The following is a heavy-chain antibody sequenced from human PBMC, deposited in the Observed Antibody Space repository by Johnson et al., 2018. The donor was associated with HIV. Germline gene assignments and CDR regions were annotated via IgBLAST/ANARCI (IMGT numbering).Heavy chain of an antibody. CDR2: IGSAGDT. J-gene: IGHJ3*01. Sequence: VQLVESGGGLVQPGGSLRLSCAASGFTFSSYDIHWVRQGTGKGLEWVSGIGSAGDTYYPGSVKGRFTISRENAKNSLYLQMNSLRAGDTAMYYCARKNYDSPGAFDFWGQGTMVTVSS. D-gene: IGHD3-22*01. V-gene: IGHV3-13*01. CDR1: GFTFSSYD. CDR3: ARKNYDSPGAFDF.